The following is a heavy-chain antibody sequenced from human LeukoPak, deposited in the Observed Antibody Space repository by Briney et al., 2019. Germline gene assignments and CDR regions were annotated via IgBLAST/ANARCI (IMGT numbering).Heavy chain of an antibody. CDR3: ARAPPEYYDSSGPLWWFDP. D-gene: IGHD3-22*01. V-gene: IGHV4-59*01. Sequence: PSETLSLTCTVSGGSISSYYWSWIRQPPGKGLEWIGYIYYSGSTNYNPSLKSRVTISVDTSKNQFSLKLSSVTAADTAVYYCARAPPEYYDSSGPLWWFDPWGQGTLVTVSS. J-gene: IGHJ5*02. CDR2: IYYSGST. CDR1: GGSISSYY.